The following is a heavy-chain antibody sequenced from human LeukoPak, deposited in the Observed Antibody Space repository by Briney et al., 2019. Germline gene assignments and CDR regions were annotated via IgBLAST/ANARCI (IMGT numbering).Heavy chain of an antibody. J-gene: IGHJ4*02. CDR2: ISSDGSNK. D-gene: IGHD2-15*01. V-gene: IGHV3-30-3*01. CDR1: GFAFSGFG. Sequence: GGSLSLSCAASGFAFSGFGLNWVRQAPGRGLEWVAVISSDGSNKYYADSVQGRFIISRDNSKNTLYLQLNSLRADDTAVYYCARALLGFDYWGQGTLVTVSP. CDR3: ARALLGFDY.